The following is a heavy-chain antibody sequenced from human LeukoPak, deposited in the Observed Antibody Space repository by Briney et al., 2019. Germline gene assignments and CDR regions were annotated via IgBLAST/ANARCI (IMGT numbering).Heavy chain of an antibody. CDR1: GFTFSSYA. CDR3: AKNGDRGAYCTGGTCYPYFYYYMDA. V-gene: IGHV3-23*01. Sequence: GGSLRLSCAASGFTFSSYAMSWVRQAPGKGLEWVSAISSTGGTTYYADSVKGRFTISRDNSKNTLYLQMNSLRAEDTAIYYCAKNGDRGAYCTGGTCYPYFYYYMDAWGKGTTVTI. J-gene: IGHJ6*03. CDR2: ISSTGGTT. D-gene: IGHD2-15*01.